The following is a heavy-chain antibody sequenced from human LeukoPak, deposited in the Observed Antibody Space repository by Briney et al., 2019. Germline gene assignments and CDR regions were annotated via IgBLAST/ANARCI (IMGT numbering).Heavy chain of an antibody. J-gene: IGHJ5*02. Sequence: ASVKVSCKVSGHTLTELSMHWVRQAPGKGLEWMGGFDPEDGETIYAQKFQGRVTMTEDTSTDTAYMELSSLRSEDTAVYYCATTLRKGGDYVSNWFDPWGQGTLVTVSS. D-gene: IGHD4-17*01. CDR1: GHTLTELS. V-gene: IGHV1-24*01. CDR2: FDPEDGET. CDR3: ATTLRKGGDYVSNWFDP.